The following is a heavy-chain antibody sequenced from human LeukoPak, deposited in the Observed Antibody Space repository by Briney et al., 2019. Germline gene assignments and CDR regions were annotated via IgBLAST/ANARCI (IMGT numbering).Heavy chain of an antibody. V-gene: IGHV3-33*01. CDR3: ARDPSSWSQDYYYYGMDV. CDR2: IWYDGSNK. CDR1: GFTFSSYG. D-gene: IGHD6-13*01. J-gene: IGHJ6*02. Sequence: GGSLRLSCAASGFTFSSYGMHWVRQAPGKGLEWVAVIWYDGSNKYYADSVKGRFTISRDNSKNTLYLQMNSLRAEDTAVYYCARDPSSWSQDYYYYGMDVWGQGTTVTVSS.